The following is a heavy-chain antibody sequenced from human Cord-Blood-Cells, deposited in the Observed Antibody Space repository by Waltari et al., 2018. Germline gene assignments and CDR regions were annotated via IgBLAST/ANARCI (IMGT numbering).Heavy chain of an antibody. V-gene: IGHV3-30-3*01. CDR1: GFTFSSYA. D-gene: IGHD3-10*01. Sequence: QVQLVESGGGVVQPGRSLRLSCAASGFTFSSYAMHWVRQAPGKGLEWVAVISYDGSNKYYAASVKGRFTISIDNSKNTLYLQMNSLRAEDTAVYYCARAPAVYYGSGSFDYWGQGTLVTVSS. J-gene: IGHJ4*02. CDR2: ISYDGSNK. CDR3: ARAPAVYYGSGSFDY.